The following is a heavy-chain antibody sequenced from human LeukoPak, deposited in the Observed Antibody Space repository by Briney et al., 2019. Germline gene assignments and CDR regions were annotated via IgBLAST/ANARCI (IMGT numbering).Heavy chain of an antibody. D-gene: IGHD6-19*01. CDR2: ISSSSSYR. Sequence: GGSLRLSCTGSGFTFSSYSMNWVRQAPGKGLEWVSSISSSSSYRYYEESVKGRFSISRDNARNSLYLQMNSLRAEDTAVYYCARDKSYSSGWYTGAFDIWGQGTMVTVSS. J-gene: IGHJ3*02. CDR1: GFTFSSYS. V-gene: IGHV3-21*01. CDR3: ARDKSYSSGWYTGAFDI.